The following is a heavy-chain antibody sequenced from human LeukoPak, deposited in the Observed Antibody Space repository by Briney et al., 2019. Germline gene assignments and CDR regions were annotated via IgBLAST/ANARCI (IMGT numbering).Heavy chain of an antibody. D-gene: IGHD6-13*01. CDR2: IYYSGST. J-gene: IGHJ3*02. V-gene: IGHV4-59*01. CDR3: ARVVAAAGSNAFDI. CDR1: GVSISSYY. Sequence: SETLSLTCTASGVSISSYYWSWIRQPPGKGLEWIGYIYYSGSTNYNPSLKSRVTISVDTSKNQFSLKLSSVTAADTAVYYCARVVAAAGSNAFDIWGQGTMVTVSS.